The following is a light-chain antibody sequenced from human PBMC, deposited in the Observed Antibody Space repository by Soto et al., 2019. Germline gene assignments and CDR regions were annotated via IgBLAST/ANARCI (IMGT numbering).Light chain of an antibody. V-gene: IGKV1-33*01. Sequence: DIQLTQSPSFLSASVGDRVTITCRASQGISNYLSWYHQKPGEAPKLLFYDSSNLETGVPSRFSGSGSGTYFTFTISSLQPEDIATYYCQQYDNLPLTFGGGTKVDIK. CDR3: QQYDNLPLT. J-gene: IGKJ4*01. CDR2: DSS. CDR1: QGISNY.